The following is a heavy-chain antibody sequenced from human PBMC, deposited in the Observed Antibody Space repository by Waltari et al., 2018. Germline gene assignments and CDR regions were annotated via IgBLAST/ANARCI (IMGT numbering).Heavy chain of an antibody. V-gene: IGHV1-69*01. CDR3: ARSRVKTYYYYMDV. Sequence: QVQLVQSGAEVKKPGSSVKVSCKASGGTFSSYAISWVRHAPGQGLEGMGGVLPIFGTANYAQKFQGRVTITADESTSTAYMELSSLRSEDTAVYYCARSRVKTYYYYMDVWGKGTTVTVSS. CDR1: GGTFSSYA. D-gene: IGHD6-13*01. J-gene: IGHJ6*03. CDR2: VLPIFGTA.